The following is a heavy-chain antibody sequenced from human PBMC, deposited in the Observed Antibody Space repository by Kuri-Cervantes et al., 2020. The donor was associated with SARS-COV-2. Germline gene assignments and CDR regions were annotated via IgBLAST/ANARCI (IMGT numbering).Heavy chain of an antibody. V-gene: IGHV3-74*01. CDR3: VRDGDHWNFDY. D-gene: IGHD1-1*01. CDR1: GFTFSGHW. J-gene: IGHJ4*02. Sequence: GKSLKISCAASGFTFSGHWIHWVRQAPGKGLVWVSRINPDGSYTNNADSVKGRFTLSRDNAKNMLFLQMNSLRAEDTAVYYCVRDGDHWNFDYWGQGTLVTDSS. CDR2: INPDGSYT.